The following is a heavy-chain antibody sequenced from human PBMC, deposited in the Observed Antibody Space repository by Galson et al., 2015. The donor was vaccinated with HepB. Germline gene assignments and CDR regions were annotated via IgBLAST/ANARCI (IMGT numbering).Heavy chain of an antibody. CDR1: NSAA. CDR3: ARDGVGSSDFDY. V-gene: IGHV6-1*01. CDR2: TYYRSNWYN. D-gene: IGHD6-6*01. Sequence: NSAAWNWLRQSPSRGLEWLGRTYYRSNWYNNYAVSVNGRITINPDTSKNQFSLQLDSVTPEDTAVYYCARDGVGSSDFDYWGQGTLVTVSS. J-gene: IGHJ4*02.